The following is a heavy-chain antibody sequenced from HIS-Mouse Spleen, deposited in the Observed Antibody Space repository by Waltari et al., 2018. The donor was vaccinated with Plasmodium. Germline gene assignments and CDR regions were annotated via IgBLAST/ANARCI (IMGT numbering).Heavy chain of an antibody. CDR3: ARGVLLANGRQIDAFDI. CDR2: IYYSGST. Sequence: QVQLQESGPGLVKPSETLSLTCTVSGGSISSYYWSWLRPPPGQGLEWIGYIYYSGSTNYNPSLKSRVTISVDTSKNQFSLKLSSVTAADTAVYYCARGVLLANGRQIDAFDIWGQGTMVTVSS. J-gene: IGHJ3*02. V-gene: IGHV4-59*01. D-gene: IGHD3-3*01. CDR1: GGSISSYY.